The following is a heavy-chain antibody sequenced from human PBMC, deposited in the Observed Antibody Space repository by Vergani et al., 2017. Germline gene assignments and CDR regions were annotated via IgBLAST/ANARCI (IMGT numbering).Heavy chain of an antibody. CDR1: GFTFSSYA. J-gene: IGHJ4*02. V-gene: IGHV3-23*01. D-gene: IGHD1-26*01. Sequence: EVQLLESGGGLVQPGGSLRLSCAASGFTFSSYAMSWVRQAPGKGLEWVSAISGSGGSTYYADSVKGRFTISRDNSKNTLYLQMNSLRAEDTAVYYYAKVRIVGATLAGFPVDYWGQGTLVTVSS. CDR3: AKVRIVGATLAGFPVDY. CDR2: ISGSGGST.